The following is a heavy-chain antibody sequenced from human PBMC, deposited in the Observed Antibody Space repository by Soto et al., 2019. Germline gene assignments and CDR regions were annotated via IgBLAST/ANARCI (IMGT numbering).Heavy chain of an antibody. CDR3: ARDPGDDDYEGWCDS. CDR2: TGGSGSST. J-gene: IGHJ5*01. D-gene: IGHD3-16*01. CDR1: GFNFRSSA. Sequence: EVQLLESGGGLVQPGGSLRLSCAASGFNFRSSAMTWVRQAPGKGLDWVSGTGGSGSSTFYSDSVRGRFSISRDNSKNLLYLQMNNLRVEDTGVYYCARDPGDDDYEGWCDSRGQGTLVTVSS. V-gene: IGHV3-23*01.